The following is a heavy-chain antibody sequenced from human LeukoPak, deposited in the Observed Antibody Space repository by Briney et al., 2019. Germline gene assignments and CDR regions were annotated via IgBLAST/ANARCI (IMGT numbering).Heavy chain of an antibody. D-gene: IGHD1-14*01. CDR2: SSGSGSTI. J-gene: IGHJ4*02. Sequence: QPGGSLRLSCAASGLTFSSYETNWVRQPPRKGLEWVSCSSGSGSTIYYADSVKGRFTISRDNAKNSLYLQMNSLRAEDTAVYYFARGLLNNNGYWGQGTLVTVSS. V-gene: IGHV3-48*03. CDR3: ARGLLNNNGY. CDR1: GLTFSSYE.